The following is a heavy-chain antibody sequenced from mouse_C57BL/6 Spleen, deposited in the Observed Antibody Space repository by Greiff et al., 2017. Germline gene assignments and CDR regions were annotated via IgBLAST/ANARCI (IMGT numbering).Heavy chain of an antibody. D-gene: IGHD4-1*01. J-gene: IGHJ2*01. CDR2: ISSGGSYT. V-gene: IGHV5-6*01. Sequence: EVNLVESGGDLVKPGGSLKLSCAASGFTFSSYGMSWVRQTPDKRLEWVATISSGGSYTYYPDSVKGRFTISRDNAKNTLYLQMSSLKSEDTAMYYCAITGTEGYYFDYWGQGTTLTVSS. CDR1: GFTFSSYG. CDR3: AITGTEGYYFDY.